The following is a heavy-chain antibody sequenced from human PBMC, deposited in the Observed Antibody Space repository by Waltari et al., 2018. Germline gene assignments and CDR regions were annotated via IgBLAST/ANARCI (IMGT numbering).Heavy chain of an antibody. D-gene: IGHD5-12*01. V-gene: IGHV1-8*03. Sequence: QVQLVQSVAEVQKPRAQVKVSCKASGYTLRSYDINWVRQATGQGLEWMGWMNPNSGTTGYAQKFQGRVTITRNTSISTAYMELSSLRSEDTAVYYCASARDGYNFDYWGQGTLVTVSS. CDR2: MNPNSGTT. J-gene: IGHJ4*02. CDR3: ASARDGYNFDY. CDR1: GYTLRSYD.